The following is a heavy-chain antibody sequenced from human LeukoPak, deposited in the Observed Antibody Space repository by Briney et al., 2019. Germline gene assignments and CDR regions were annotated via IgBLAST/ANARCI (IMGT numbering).Heavy chain of an antibody. CDR2: IYYSGST. V-gene: IGHV4-39*07. J-gene: IGHJ3*02. CDR1: GGPLSSSGYY. CDR3: ARDWKITATISAFDI. D-gene: IGHD5-12*01. Sequence: PSETLSLTCTVSGGPLSSSGYYWGWIRQPPGKGLEWIGSIYYSGSTYYNPSLKSRVTISVDTSKNQFSLKLSSVTAADTAVYYCARDWKITATISAFDIWGQGTMVTVSS.